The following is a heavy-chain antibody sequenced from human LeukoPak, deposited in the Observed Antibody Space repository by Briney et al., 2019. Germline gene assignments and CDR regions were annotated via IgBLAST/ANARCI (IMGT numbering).Heavy chain of an antibody. CDR1: GFTFSSYG. Sequence: GGSLRLSRAASGFTFSSYGMHWVRQAPGEGLEWVAVIWYDGSNKYYADSVKGRFTISRDNSKNTLYLQMNSLRAEDTAVYYCARDGSGMSPHYGMDVWGQGTTVTVSS. V-gene: IGHV3-33*01. CDR2: IWYDGSNK. J-gene: IGHJ6*02. D-gene: IGHD1-26*01. CDR3: ARDGSGMSPHYGMDV.